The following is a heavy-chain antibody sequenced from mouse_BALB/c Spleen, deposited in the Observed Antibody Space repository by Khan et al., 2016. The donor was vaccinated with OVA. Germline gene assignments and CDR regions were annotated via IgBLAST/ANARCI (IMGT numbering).Heavy chain of an antibody. CDR2: ISYSGRT. CDR3: AGGRAY. D-gene: IGHD3-3*01. V-gene: IGHV3-2*02. J-gene: IGHJ3*01. CDR1: GYSITSDYA. Sequence: EVQLQESGPGLVKPSQSLSLTCTVTGYSITSDYAWNWIRQFPGNKLEWMGYISYSGRTSYTPSLKSRISITRDTSKNQFFLQLNSVTTEDTDTYYCAGGRAYWGQGTLVTVSA.